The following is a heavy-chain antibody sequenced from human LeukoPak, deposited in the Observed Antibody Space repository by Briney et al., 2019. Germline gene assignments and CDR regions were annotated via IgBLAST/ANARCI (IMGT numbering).Heavy chain of an antibody. D-gene: IGHD6-13*01. Sequence: GGSLRLSCAASGFTFSDFYMSWIRQAPGKGLEWVSYISGSGNTIYYADSVKGRFTISRDSARNSLYLQMNSLRAEDTAVYYCASGAAPTIATAGKKGPLDYWGQGTLVTVSS. V-gene: IGHV3-11*01. CDR1: GFTFSDFY. CDR3: ASGAAPTIATAGKKGPLDY. CDR2: ISGSGNTI. J-gene: IGHJ4*02.